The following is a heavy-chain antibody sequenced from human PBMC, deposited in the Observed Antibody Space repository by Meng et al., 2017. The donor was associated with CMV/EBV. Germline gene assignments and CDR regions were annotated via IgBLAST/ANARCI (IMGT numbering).Heavy chain of an antibody. D-gene: IGHD3-22*01. CDR1: GYTFTSYY. CDR2: INPSGGST. CDR3: ARGFGYYSPRSYNWFDP. J-gene: IGHJ5*02. Sequence: ASVKVSCKASGYTFTSYYMHWVRQAPGQGLEWMGIINPSGGSTSYAQKFQGRVTMTRVTSTSTVYMELSSLRSEDTAVYYCARGFGYYSPRSYNWFDPWGQGTLVTVSS. V-gene: IGHV1-46*01.